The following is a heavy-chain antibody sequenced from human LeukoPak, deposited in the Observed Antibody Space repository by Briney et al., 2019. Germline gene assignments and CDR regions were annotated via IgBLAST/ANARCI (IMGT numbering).Heavy chain of an antibody. CDR3: AAPGGLGDFDY. D-gene: IGHD3-10*01. CDR1: GFTSSRYS. Sequence: GGSLRLSCAASGFTSSRYSMTWVRQAPGNGLEWVSSISSSSSYIYYADSVKGRFTISRDNAKNSLYLQMNSLRAEDTAVYYCAAPGGLGDFDYWGQGTLVTVSS. V-gene: IGHV3-21*01. CDR2: ISSSSSYI. J-gene: IGHJ4*02.